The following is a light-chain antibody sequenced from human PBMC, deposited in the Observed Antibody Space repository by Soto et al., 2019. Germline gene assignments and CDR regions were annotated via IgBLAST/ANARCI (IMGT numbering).Light chain of an antibody. Sequence: DFVMTQSLDSLAVSLGERATINCKSSQSVLSTSNNKNYLAWFQHKPGQPPKLVIYWASVRASGVPDRFSGSGSGTDFTLTISSLQAEDVAVYYCQHYQSEPITLCHLTRLEFK. J-gene: IGKJ5*01. CDR3: QHYQSEPIT. CDR2: WAS. V-gene: IGKV4-1*01. CDR1: QSVLSTSNNKNY.